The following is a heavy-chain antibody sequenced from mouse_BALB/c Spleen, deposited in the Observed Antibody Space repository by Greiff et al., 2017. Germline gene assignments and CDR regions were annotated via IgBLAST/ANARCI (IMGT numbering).Heavy chain of an antibody. CDR3: ARYGKGYYAMDY. D-gene: IGHD2-10*02. CDR2: IDPANGNT. Sequence: EVNVVESGAELVKPGASVKLSCTASGFNIKDTYMHWVKQRPEQGLEWIGRIDPANGNTKYDPKFQGKATITADTSSNTAYLQLSSLTSEDTAVYYCARYGKGYYAMDYWGQGTSVTVSS. V-gene: IGHV14-3*02. CDR1: GFNIKDTY. J-gene: IGHJ4*01.